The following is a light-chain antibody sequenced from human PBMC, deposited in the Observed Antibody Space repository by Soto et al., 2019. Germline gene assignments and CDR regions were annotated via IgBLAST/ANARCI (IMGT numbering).Light chain of an antibody. CDR1: QSISSW. V-gene: IGKV1-5*01. CDR2: DAS. Sequence: DIQMTQSPSTLSASVGDRVTITCRASQSISSWLAWYQQKPGKAPKLLIYDASSLESGVPSRFSGSGSGTEFTLTISSLQPDDFATYYCQHMATFGGGTEVEIK. CDR3: QHMAT. J-gene: IGKJ4*01.